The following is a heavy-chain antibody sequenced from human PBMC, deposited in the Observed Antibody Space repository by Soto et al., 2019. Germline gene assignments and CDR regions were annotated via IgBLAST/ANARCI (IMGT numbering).Heavy chain of an antibody. CDR3: VRQYSGGWYFQR. V-gene: IGHV4-39*01. Sequence: QLQLQESGPGLVKPSETLSLTCTVSGGSVSNTDYFWGWIRRPPGKRLEWIGSFSYSGSTYYSPSLQSRASLSVDTSSNQFSLKLSSVTAADTAVYFCVRQYSGGWYFQRWGQGTLVTVSS. CDR1: GGSVSNTDYF. CDR2: FSYSGST. J-gene: IGHJ1*01. D-gene: IGHD6-19*01.